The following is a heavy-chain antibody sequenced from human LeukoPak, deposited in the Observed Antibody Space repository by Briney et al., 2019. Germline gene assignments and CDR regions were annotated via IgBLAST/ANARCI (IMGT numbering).Heavy chain of an antibody. CDR1: GFTFSSYG. J-gene: IGHJ3*02. V-gene: IGHV3-30*18. CDR2: ISYDGSNK. CDR3: AKVPGLRNAFDI. Sequence: PGGSLRLSCAASGFTFSSYGMHWVRQAPGKGLEWVAVISYDGSNKYYADSVKGRFTISRDNPKNTLYLQMNSLRAEDTAVYYCAKVPGLRNAFDIWGQGTMVTVSS.